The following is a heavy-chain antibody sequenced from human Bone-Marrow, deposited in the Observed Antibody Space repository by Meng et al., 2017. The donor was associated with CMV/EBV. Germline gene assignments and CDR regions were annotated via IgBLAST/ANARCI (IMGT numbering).Heavy chain of an antibody. V-gene: IGHV3-15*01. D-gene: IGHD2-2*01. CDR2: IKSKTDGGTT. Sequence: GGSLRLSCAASGFTFSNAWMSWVRQAPGKGLEWVGRIKSKTDGGTTDYAAPVKGRFTISRDDSKNTLYLQMNSLKTADTAVYYCAGYCSSTSCRYYYYGMDVWGQGTTVTVSS. CDR1: GFTFSNAW. J-gene: IGHJ6*02. CDR3: AGYCSSTSCRYYYYGMDV.